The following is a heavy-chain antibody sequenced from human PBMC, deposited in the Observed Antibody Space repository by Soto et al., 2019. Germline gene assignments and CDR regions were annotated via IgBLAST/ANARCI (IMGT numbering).Heavy chain of an antibody. CDR3: AKDQHINYVEAVFEY. CDR2: ISWNSGSI. Sequence: EMQLVESGGGLVQPGRSLRLSCAASGFSFDDYAMHWVRQAPGKGLEWVSGISWNSGSIGYADSVRGRFTISRDNAKNSLYLQMSSLRTEDTALYFFAKDQHINYVEAVFEYWGQGTLVIVSS. CDR1: GFSFDDYA. V-gene: IGHV3-9*01. D-gene: IGHD3-16*01. J-gene: IGHJ4*02.